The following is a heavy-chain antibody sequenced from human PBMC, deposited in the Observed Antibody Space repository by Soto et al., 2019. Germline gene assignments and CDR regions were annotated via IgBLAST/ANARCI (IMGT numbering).Heavy chain of an antibody. CDR1: GFTFSSYA. CDR2: ISGSGDST. J-gene: IGHJ4*02. CDR3: AKRATGTYFDY. D-gene: IGHD1-1*01. V-gene: IGHV3-23*01. Sequence: GGSLRLSCAASGFTFSSYAMNWVRQAPGKGLEWVSVISGSGDSTYYADSVKGRFTISRDNSKNTLDLQMNSLRAEDTAVYYCAKRATGTYFDYWGQGTLVTVSS.